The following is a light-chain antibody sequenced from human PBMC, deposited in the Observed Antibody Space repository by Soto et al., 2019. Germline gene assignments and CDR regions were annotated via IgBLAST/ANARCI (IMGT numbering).Light chain of an antibody. CDR2: DAS. J-gene: IGKJ5*01. Sequence: DIQTTQSPSSLSVSVGDRVTITCRASQGISNYLAWYQQTPGKVPKLLIYDASDLETGVPSRFSGICSWTGFTFSISSLKPEDLATYYCQQYESLPLTFGQVTRLEIK. V-gene: IGKV1-33*01. CDR1: QGISNY. CDR3: QQYESLPLT.